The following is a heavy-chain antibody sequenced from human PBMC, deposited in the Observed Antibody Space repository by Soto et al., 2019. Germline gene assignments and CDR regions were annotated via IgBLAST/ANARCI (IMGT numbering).Heavy chain of an antibody. CDR3: ARAVAHDY. D-gene: IGHD2-15*01. Sequence: GGSLRLSCAASGFTFSDYYMSWVRQAPGKGLEWVSYISSSSSYTFYADSVKGRFTISRDNARKSLYLQMNSLRVEDTAVYYCARAVAHDYWGQGTLVTVSS. CDR2: ISSSSSYT. J-gene: IGHJ4*02. CDR1: GFTFSDYY. V-gene: IGHV3-11*06.